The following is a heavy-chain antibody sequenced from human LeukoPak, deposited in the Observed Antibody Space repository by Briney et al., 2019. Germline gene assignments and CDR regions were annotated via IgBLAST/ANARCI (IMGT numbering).Heavy chain of an antibody. CDR1: RFTFSSYW. J-gene: IGHJ4*02. V-gene: IGHV3-74*01. CDR3: ARDRGSTFDY. D-gene: IGHD3-10*01. Sequence: GGSLRLSCAASRFTFSSYWMHWVRQAPGKGLVWVSSINSGGSSTTYADSVKGRFTISRDNAKNTLYLQMNSLRAEDTAVYYCARDRGSTFDYWGQGTLVTVSS. CDR2: INSGGSST.